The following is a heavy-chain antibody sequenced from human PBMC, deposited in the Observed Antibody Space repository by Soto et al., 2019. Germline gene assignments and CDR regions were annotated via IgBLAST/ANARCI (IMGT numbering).Heavy chain of an antibody. CDR2: IYYSGST. CDR1: GGSISSGGYY. Sequence: QVQLQESGPGLVKPSQTLSLTCTVSGGSISSGGYYWSWIRQHPGKGLEWIGYIYYSGSTYYNPSLESRVTISVDTSKNQFSLKLSSVTAADTAVYYCAREELRNYYYYYMDVWGKGTTVTVSS. V-gene: IGHV4-31*03. CDR3: AREELRNYYYYYMDV. D-gene: IGHD1-26*01. J-gene: IGHJ6*03.